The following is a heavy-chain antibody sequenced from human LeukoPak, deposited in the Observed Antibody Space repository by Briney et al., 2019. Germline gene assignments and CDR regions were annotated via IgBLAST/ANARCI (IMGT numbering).Heavy chain of an antibody. V-gene: IGHV3-33*01. D-gene: IGHD2-2*01. CDR2: IWYDGSNK. Sequence: GGSLGLSCAASGFTFSSYGMHWVRQAPGKGLEWVAVIWYDGSNKYYADSVKGRFTISRDNSKNTLYLQMNSLRAEDTAVYYCARELEYQLPYFDYWGQGTLVTVSS. CDR1: GFTFSSYG. CDR3: ARELEYQLPYFDY. J-gene: IGHJ4*02.